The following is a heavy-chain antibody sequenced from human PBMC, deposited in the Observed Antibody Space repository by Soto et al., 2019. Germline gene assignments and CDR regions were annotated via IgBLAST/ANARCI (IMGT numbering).Heavy chain of an antibody. CDR1: GYTFTNYY. V-gene: IGHV1-46*01. D-gene: IGHD1-1*01. CDR3: ARNDKSGLDY. J-gene: IGHJ4*02. CDR2: INPVGGTT. Sequence: QVPLVQSGAELRKPGASVKVSCKASGYTFTNYYMHWVRQAPGQGLEWMGFINPVGGTTSYAQKFQGRVSMTRDTSTSTLYMELSSLRSEDTAMYYCARNDKSGLDYWGQGTLVTVSS.